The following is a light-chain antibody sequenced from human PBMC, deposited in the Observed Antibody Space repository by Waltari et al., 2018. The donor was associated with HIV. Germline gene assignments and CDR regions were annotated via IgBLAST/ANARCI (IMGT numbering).Light chain of an antibody. J-gene: IGLJ2*01. V-gene: IGLV3-9*01. CDR1: KIDSKN. CDR2: KDS. CDR3: QVWDNNSGI. Sequence: SYELTQSPPVSVALGQTARITSGGIKIDSKNVHRYQRKPGQAPVLVIYKDSSRPSGIPARCSGSNSGNTATLSIKRAQAGDEADYYCQVWDNNSGIFGGGTKLTVL.